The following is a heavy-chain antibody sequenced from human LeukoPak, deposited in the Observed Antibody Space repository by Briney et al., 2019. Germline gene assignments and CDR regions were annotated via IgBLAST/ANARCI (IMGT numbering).Heavy chain of an antibody. D-gene: IGHD1-14*01. V-gene: IGHV3-30*02. CDR2: IRYDGNNK. Sequence: GGSLRLSCAASGFTFSNYGMLWVRQAPGKGLEWVSFIRYDGNNKLYADSVKGRFTISRDNSKNTLYLHINGLRAEDTAVYYCVKDNPLDYWGQGTLVIVSS. CDR1: GFTFSNYG. CDR3: VKDNPLDY. J-gene: IGHJ4*02.